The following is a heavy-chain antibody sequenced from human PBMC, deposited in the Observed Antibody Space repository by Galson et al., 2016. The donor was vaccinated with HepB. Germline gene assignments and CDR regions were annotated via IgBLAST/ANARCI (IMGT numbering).Heavy chain of an antibody. CDR3: ARDTGYNILTGYYTTGEFDY. CDR1: GGTFNGYA. J-gene: IGHJ4*02. D-gene: IGHD3-9*01. V-gene: IGHV1-69*13. Sequence: SVKVSCKASGGTFNGYAIAWVRQAPGQGLEWMGGIIPVFGRANYAQKFLGRVTFTADESTSTAYMELSSLRSEDTAVYYCARDTGYNILTGYYTTGEFDYWGQGTLVTVSS. CDR2: IIPVFGRA.